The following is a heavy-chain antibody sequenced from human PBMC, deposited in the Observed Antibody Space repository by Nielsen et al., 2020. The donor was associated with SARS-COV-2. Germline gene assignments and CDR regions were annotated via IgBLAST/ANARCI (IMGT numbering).Heavy chain of an antibody. V-gene: IGHV3-7*01. J-gene: IGHJ4*02. CDR2: ISPDGSAP. D-gene: IGHD2/OR15-2a*01. CDR1: GLTFRAYW. Sequence: GESLKISCAASGLTFRAYWMAWVRQAPGKELEWVVQISPDGSAPNSVDSLRARFIISRDNVRNSVNLQMSGLRTDDTAVYYCVTGQFLYAYDYWGQGTLVTVSS. CDR3: VTGQFLYAYDY.